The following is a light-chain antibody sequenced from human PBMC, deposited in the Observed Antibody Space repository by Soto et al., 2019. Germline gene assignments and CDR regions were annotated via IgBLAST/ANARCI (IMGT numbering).Light chain of an antibody. CDR2: EVT. V-gene: IGLV2-23*02. CDR1: RSDVGSYNF. CDR3: CSYAGTSSYV. Sequence: QSVLTQPASVSGSPGQSITISCAGTRSDVGSYNFVSWYQQHPGRAPKLMIYEVTKRPSGVSSRFSGSKSGNTASLTISGLQAEDEADYYCCSYAGTSSYVFGTGTKVTVL. J-gene: IGLJ1*01.